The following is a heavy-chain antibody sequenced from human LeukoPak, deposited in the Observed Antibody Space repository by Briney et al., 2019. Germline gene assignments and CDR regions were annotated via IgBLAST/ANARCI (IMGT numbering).Heavy chain of an antibody. D-gene: IGHD5-18*01. Sequence: SETLSLTCSVSDDSITIYYWTWIRQPPGKGLEWIGYIYNSGRTNYNPSLKSRVTVSADTSKNQFSLKLSSVTAADTAVYYCVRGGYSYGYGLGLLDYWGQGSLVTVSS. CDR3: VRGGYSYGYGLGLLDY. CDR2: IYNSGRT. CDR1: DDSITIYY. J-gene: IGHJ4*02. V-gene: IGHV4-59*01.